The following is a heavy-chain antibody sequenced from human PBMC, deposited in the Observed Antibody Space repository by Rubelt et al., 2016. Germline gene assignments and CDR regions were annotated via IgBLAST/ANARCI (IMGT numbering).Heavy chain of an antibody. CDR3: ARRGTDCSSSSCYNWFDP. CDR2: IYYTGST. D-gene: IGHD2-2*01. CDR1: GGSISTYY. J-gene: IGHJ5*02. Sequence: QVQLQESGPGLVKPSETLSLTCSVSGGSISTYYWSWIRQPPGKGPEWIAYIYYTGSTNYNPSLKSRVSISIDRSKNQFSLKLRSVTAVDTAVYYCARRGTDCSSSSCYNWFDPWGQGTLVTVSS. V-gene: IGHV4-59*01.